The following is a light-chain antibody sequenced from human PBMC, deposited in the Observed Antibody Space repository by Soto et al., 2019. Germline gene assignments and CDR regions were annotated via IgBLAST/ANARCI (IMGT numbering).Light chain of an antibody. CDR1: QSVGKNY. CDR3: QQYATDPLT. V-gene: IGKV3-20*01. CDR2: GAS. Sequence: EIVLTQSPGTLSLSPGEGATLSCRASQSVGKNYLAWYKHKSGQAPRLLIHGASNRATGIPARFSGSGSGTEFTLTISRLEPEDFVAYYCQQYATDPLTFGGGTKVDIK. J-gene: IGKJ4*01.